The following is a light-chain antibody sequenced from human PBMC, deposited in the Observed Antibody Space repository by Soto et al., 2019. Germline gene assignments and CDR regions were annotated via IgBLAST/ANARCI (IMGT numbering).Light chain of an antibody. CDR3: QQYNDWYT. J-gene: IGKJ2*01. CDR2: RAS. Sequence: EIVLTQSPGTLSLSPGERATLSCRASQSVSSDYLAWYQQKPGQTPKVLIYRASSRATGIPDRFSGSGSGTDFTLTISRLEPEDFAVYYCQQYNDWYTFGQGTKLEIK. V-gene: IGKV3-20*01. CDR1: QSVSSDY.